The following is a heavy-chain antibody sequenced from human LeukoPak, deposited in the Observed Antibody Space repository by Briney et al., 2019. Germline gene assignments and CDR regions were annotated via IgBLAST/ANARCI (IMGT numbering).Heavy chain of an antibody. Sequence: PGGSLRLSCAASGFTFSSYAMHWVRQAPGKGLEWVAVISYDGSNKYYADSVKGRFTISRDNSKNTLYLQMNSLRAEDTAVYYCARVLAPGDRALWFGLDVWGKGTTVTVSS. CDR1: GFTFSSYA. V-gene: IGHV3-30*04. CDR3: ARVLAPGDRALWFGLDV. J-gene: IGHJ6*04. D-gene: IGHD3-10*01. CDR2: ISYDGSNK.